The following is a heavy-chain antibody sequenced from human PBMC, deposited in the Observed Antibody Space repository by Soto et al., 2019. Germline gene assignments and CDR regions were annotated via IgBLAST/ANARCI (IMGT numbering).Heavy chain of an antibody. CDR1: GFTFSSYA. D-gene: IGHD4-4*01. J-gene: IGHJ2*01. CDR2: ISYDGSNK. Sequence: ESGGGVVQPGRSLRLSCAASGFTFSSYAIHWVRQAPGKGLEWVAVISYDGSNKYYADSVKGRFPISRDNSKNTLYLQMNSLRTEDTAVYYCARPLWRDDYNWGYFDLWGRGTLVTVSS. V-gene: IGHV3-30-3*01. CDR3: ARPLWRDDYNWGYFDL.